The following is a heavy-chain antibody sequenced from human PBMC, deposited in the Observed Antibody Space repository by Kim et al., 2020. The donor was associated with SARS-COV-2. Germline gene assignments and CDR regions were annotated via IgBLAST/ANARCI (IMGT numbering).Heavy chain of an antibody. D-gene: IGHD5-18*01. CDR1: GYTFTSYG. V-gene: IGHV1-18*04. CDR3: AREHSYGWTYITTGGAVHYYYYGMDV. Sequence: ASVKVSCKASGYTFTSYGISWVRQAPGQGLEWMGWISAYNGNTNYAQKLQGRVTMTTDTSTSTAYMELRSLRSDDTAVYYCAREHSYGWTYITTGGAVHYYYYGMDVWGQGTTVTVSS. CDR2: ISAYNGNT. J-gene: IGHJ6*02.